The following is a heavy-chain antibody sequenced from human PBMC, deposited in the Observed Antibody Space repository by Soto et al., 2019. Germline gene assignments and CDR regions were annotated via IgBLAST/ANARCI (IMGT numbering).Heavy chain of an antibody. CDR3: AKNGQPPYYYYGMDV. D-gene: IGHD2-8*01. Sequence: QGQLVQSGPEAKKPGASVKVSCKASGYTFSRYGISWVRQAPGQGLEWMGWISGYNGDTKYAQKVQGRVTMTIDTSTYTGYMEWRSLTSDDTAIYDCAKNGQPPYYYYGMDVWGQGTTVTVSS. V-gene: IGHV1-18*01. J-gene: IGHJ6*02. CDR2: ISGYNGDT. CDR1: GYTFSRYG.